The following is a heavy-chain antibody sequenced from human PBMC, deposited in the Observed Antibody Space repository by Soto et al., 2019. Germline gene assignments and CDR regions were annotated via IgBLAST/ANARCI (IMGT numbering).Heavy chain of an antibody. CDR1: GFTFNSYG. CDR2: ISYDGNNI. D-gene: IGHD2-8*01. CDR3: AKDVGYCTNGVCLYNWFDP. J-gene: IGHJ5*02. V-gene: IGHV3-30*18. Sequence: GGSLRLSCAASGFTFNSYGIHWVRQAPGKALEWVAVISYDGNNIYYGDSVQGRFTISRDNSKNTIYLQMNSLRAEDTAVYYCAKDVGYCTNGVCLYNWFDPWGQGTLVTVYS.